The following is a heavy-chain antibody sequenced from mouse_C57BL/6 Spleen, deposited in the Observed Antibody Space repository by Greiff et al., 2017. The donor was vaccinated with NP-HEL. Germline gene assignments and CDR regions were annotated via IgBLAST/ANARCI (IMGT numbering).Heavy chain of an antibody. CDR3: TRRGLTGTGYFDY. D-gene: IGHD4-1*01. CDR1: GYTFTDYE. J-gene: IGHJ2*01. Sequence: QVHVKQSGAELVRPGASVTLSCKASGYTFTDYEMHWVKQTPVHGLEWIGAIDPETGGTAYNQKFKGKAILTADKSSSTAYMELRSLTSEDSAVYYCTRRGLTGTGYFDYWGQGTTLTVSS. CDR2: IDPETGGT. V-gene: IGHV1-15*01.